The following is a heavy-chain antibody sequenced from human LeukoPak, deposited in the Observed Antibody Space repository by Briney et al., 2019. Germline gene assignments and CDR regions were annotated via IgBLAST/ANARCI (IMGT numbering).Heavy chain of an antibody. CDR2: IYYSGST. D-gene: IGHD5/OR15-5a*01. V-gene: IGHV4-59*01. Sequence: SETLSLTCTVSSVSINGFYWTWIRQPPGKGLEWIGYIYYSGSTSYSPSLKSRVTMSVDTSKNQFSLKLTSVTAADTAIYYCARGAVSHFDYWGQGALVTVSS. CDR3: ARGAVSHFDY. J-gene: IGHJ4*02. CDR1: SVSINGFY.